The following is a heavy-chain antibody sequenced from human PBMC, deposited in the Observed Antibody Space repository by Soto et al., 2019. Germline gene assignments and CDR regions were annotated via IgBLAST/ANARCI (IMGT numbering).Heavy chain of an antibody. CDR3: VSHSGKIESSVGHRSFDY. V-gene: IGHV5-51*01. D-gene: IGHD6-13*01. Sequence: PGESLKISCEASGYTFTNYWICWVRQMPVTGLEWMGIIYPRDSDTRYSPSFQDQVTMSVDKSIGTAYLQWSSLKASDTAMYYCVSHSGKIESSVGHRSFDYLGQGTLVAVSS. J-gene: IGHJ4*02. CDR2: IYPRDSDT. CDR1: GYTFTNYW.